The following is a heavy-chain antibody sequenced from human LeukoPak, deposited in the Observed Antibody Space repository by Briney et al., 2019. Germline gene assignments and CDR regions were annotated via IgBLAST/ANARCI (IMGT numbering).Heavy chain of an antibody. D-gene: IGHD3-22*01. Sequence: SETLSLTCTVSGDSISSSSYYWGWIRQPPGKGLEWIGSIYYSGSTYYNPSLKSRVTISVDTSKNQFSLKLSSVTAADTAVYYCARQHYYDSSGYYYRSHAFDIWGQGTMVTVSS. V-gene: IGHV4-39*01. J-gene: IGHJ3*02. CDR1: GDSISSSSYY. CDR2: IYYSGST. CDR3: ARQHYYDSSGYYYRSHAFDI.